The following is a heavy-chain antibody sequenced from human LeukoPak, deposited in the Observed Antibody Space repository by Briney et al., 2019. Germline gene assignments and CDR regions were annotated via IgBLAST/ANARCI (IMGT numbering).Heavy chain of an antibody. V-gene: IGHV4-61*10. CDR3: ARVGYYDSSGYPQDDY. J-gene: IGHJ4*02. CDR1: GGSVSSGDYY. D-gene: IGHD3-22*01. CDR2: IYTSGST. Sequence: SETLSLTCTVSGGSVSSGDYYWTWIRQPAGKGLEWIGRIYTSGSTSYSPSLKSRVTISVDTSKNQFSLKLSSVTAADTAVYYCARVGYYDSSGYPQDDYWGQGTLVTVSS.